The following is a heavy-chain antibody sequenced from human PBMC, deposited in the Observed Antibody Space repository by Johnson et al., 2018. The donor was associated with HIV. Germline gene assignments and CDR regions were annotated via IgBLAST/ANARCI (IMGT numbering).Heavy chain of an antibody. CDR2: IKQDGTEK. CDR3: ARGEGRGAFDS. V-gene: IGHV3-7*03. D-gene: IGHD3-10*01. CDR1: GFTFSSYW. Sequence: VQLVESGGGLVQPGGSLRLSCAASGFTFSSYWMSWVRQAPGKGLERVANIKQDGTEKYYVGSVKGRFTISRDNAKNSLYLQMNSLRAEDTALYYCARGEGRGAFDSWGQGTMVTVSS. J-gene: IGHJ3*02.